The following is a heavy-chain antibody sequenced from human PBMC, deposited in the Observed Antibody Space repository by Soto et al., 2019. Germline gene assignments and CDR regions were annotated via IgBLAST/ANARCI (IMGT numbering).Heavy chain of an antibody. CDR1: GFTFSNYA. Sequence: QVQLVESGGGVVQPGRSLRLSCAASGFTFSNYAIHWVRQAPGKGLEWVAGISSDGSNKNYTDSVQGPFTITRDNSRNRRYLQMTNLRPEATAVYFCARDIAWTGWYLGSFDYWGQGTLVTVSS. V-gene: IGHV3-30*04. J-gene: IGHJ4*02. CDR3: ARDIAWTGWYLGSFDY. D-gene: IGHD6-19*01. CDR2: ISSDGSNK.